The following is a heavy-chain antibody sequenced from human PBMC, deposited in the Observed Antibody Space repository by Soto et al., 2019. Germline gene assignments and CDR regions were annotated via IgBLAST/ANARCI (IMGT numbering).Heavy chain of an antibody. V-gene: IGHV3-23*01. CDR1: GFTFSSYA. D-gene: IGHD6-19*01. CDR3: AKAPSYSSGWYVDY. J-gene: IGHJ4*02. CDR2: ISGSGGST. Sequence: EVQLLESGGGLVQPGGSLRLSCAASGFTFSSYAMSWVRQAPGKGLEWVSAISGSGGSTYYADSVKGRFTISRDNSKNTLYLQMSSLRAEDTAVYYCAKAPSYSSGWYVDYWGQGTLVTVSS.